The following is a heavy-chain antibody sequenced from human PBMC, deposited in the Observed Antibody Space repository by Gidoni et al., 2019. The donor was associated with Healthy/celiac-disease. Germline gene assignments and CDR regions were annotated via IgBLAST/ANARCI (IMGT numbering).Heavy chain of an antibody. D-gene: IGHD4-17*01. CDR3: AKDFPDYGDYVGEDAFDI. CDR2: ISYDGSNK. V-gene: IGHV3-30*18. J-gene: IGHJ3*02. CDR1: GFTFRSYG. Sequence: QVQLVESGGGVVQPGRSLRLSCAASGFTFRSYGMHWVRQAPGKGLEWVAVISYDGSNKYYADSVKGRFTISRDNSKNTLYLQMNSLRAEDTAVYYCAKDFPDYGDYVGEDAFDIWGQGTMVTVSS.